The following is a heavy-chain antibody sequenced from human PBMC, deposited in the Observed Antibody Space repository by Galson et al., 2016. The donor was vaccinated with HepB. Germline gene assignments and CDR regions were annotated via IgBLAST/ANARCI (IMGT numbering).Heavy chain of an antibody. CDR2: ISRRGDST. CDR3: VQGSTAPAV. Sequence: SLRLSCAASGFTFRNYGMTWARQAPGKGLEVVSSISRRGDSTDYADSVKGRFTISRDNSKNTLSLQMNSLTADDTAIYYCVQGSTAPAVWGKGTTVTVSS. CDR1: GFTFRNYG. J-gene: IGHJ6*04. V-gene: IGHV3-23*01. D-gene: IGHD2-2*01.